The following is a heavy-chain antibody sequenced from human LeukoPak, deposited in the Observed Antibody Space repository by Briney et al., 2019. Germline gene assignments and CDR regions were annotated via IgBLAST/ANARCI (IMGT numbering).Heavy chain of an antibody. J-gene: IGHJ4*02. CDR3: ARDATPPGIIFDY. V-gene: IGHV3-7*01. CDR1: GFTFSSYW. CDR2: INQDGSVK. Sequence: GGSLRLSCAASGFTFSSYWMSWVRQAPGKGLEWVANINQDGSVKYYVDSMKGRFTISRDNAKNSLYLEMSSLRAEDTAVYYCARDATPPGIIFDYWGQGTLVTVSS. D-gene: IGHD1-14*01.